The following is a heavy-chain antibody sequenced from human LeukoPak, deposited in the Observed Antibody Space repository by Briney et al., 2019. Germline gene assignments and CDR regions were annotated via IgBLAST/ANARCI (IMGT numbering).Heavy chain of an antibody. J-gene: IGHJ4*02. CDR1: GFTFSHYW. D-gene: IGHD5-12*01. CDR3: VRDGGVSGYDLLDY. V-gene: IGHV3-7*01. CDR2: INQDGSEE. Sequence: GGSLRLSCAASGFTFSHYWMTWVCQAPGKGLEWVAQINQDGSEEYYMDSVKARFTISRDNAKNSVYLQMNGLRAEDTAVYYCVRDGGVSGYDLLDYWGQGTLVTVSS.